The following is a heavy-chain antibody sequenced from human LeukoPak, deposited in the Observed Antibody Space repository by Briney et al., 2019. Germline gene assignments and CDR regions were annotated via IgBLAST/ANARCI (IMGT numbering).Heavy chain of an antibody. CDR1: GFTFSTYV. CDR2: ISSNGDNT. J-gene: IGHJ4*02. CDR3: VRGTGY. V-gene: IGHV3-64D*06. Sequence: GGTLRLSCSVSGFTFSTYVMHWVRQAPGKGLEYVSAISSNGDNTYYADSVKGRFTISRDNSKNTLYLQMSSLRADDTAVYYCVRGTGYWGQGTLVTVSS.